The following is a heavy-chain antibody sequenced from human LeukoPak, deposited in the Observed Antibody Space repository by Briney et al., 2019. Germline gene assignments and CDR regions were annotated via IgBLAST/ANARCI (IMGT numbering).Heavy chain of an antibody. Sequence: LAGGSLRLSCAASGFTFSGSAMSWVRQAPGEGLEWVSLISYSGANSYYTDSVRGRFTISRDNSKDTLFLQMNSLRAEDTAIYYCATDMQLSTWGRGTMVTVSS. CDR1: GFTFSGSA. CDR3: ATDMQLST. V-gene: IGHV3-23*01. J-gene: IGHJ3*01. CDR2: ISYSGANS. D-gene: IGHD3-16*02.